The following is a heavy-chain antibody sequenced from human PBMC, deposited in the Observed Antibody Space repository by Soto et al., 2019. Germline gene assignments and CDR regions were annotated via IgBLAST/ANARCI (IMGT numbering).Heavy chain of an antibody. CDR2: MYYSGNT. CDR1: GGSITNYY. CDR3: VGGLSEWWRIDF. V-gene: IGHV4-59*01. Sequence: LSETLSLTCTVSGGSITNYYWSWIRQPPGKRLEYIGYMYYSGNTYYNPSLKSRVTISGDASKNQFSPTLRSVTAAETAVYYCVGGLSEWWRIDFWGQGTLVTVSS. D-gene: IGHD3-3*01. J-gene: IGHJ4*02.